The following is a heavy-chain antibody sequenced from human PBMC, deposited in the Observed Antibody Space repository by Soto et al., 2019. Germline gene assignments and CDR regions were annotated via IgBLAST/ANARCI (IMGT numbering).Heavy chain of an antibody. Sequence: QVQLQESGPGLVKPSQTLSLTCTVSGGSISSGDYYWSWIRQPPGKGLEWIGYIYYSGSTYYNPSIKSRVTISVDTSKNQFSLKLSSVTAADTAVYYCARSPNTYYYDSSGYYDPWGQGTLVTVSS. CDR3: ARSPNTYYYDSSGYYDP. CDR1: GGSISSGDYY. J-gene: IGHJ5*02. CDR2: IYYSGST. D-gene: IGHD3-22*01. V-gene: IGHV4-30-4*01.